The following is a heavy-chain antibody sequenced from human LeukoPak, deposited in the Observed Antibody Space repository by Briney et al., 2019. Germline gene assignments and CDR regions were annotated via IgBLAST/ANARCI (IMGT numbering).Heavy chain of an antibody. D-gene: IGHD4-17*01. CDR2: ISYDGNNK. V-gene: IGHV3-30-3*01. J-gene: IGHJ4*02. CDR3: ARDARLRLDY. Sequence: GRSLRLSCAASGFTFSSYAMHWVRQAPGKGLEWVAVISYDGNNKYYADSVKGRFTISRDNSKNTLYLQMNSLRAEDTAVYYCARDARLRLDYWGQGTLVTVSS. CDR1: GFTFSSYA.